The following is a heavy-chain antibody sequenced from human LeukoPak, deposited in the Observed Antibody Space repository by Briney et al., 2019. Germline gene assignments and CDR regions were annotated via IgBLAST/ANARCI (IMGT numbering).Heavy chain of an antibody. V-gene: IGHV1-2*02. CDR3: AREDYYGGNAGLPDY. CDR2: INPNSSGT. Sequence: ESSVTVSCKASGYTFSGWYIHWVRQAPGQGLAWMGWINPNSSGTNYAQKFQGRVTMTRDTSISTAYMELSRMRSDDTAVYYCAREDYYGGNAGLPDYWGQGTLVTVSS. CDR1: GYTFSGWY. D-gene: IGHD4-23*01. J-gene: IGHJ4*02.